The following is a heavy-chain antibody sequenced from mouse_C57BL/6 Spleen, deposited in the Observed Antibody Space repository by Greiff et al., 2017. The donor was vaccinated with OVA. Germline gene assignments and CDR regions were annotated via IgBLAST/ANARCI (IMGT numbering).Heavy chain of an antibody. D-gene: IGHD2-1*01. CDR1: GYSITSGYY. Sequence: VKLQESGPGLVKPSQSLSLTCSVTGYSITSGYYWNWIRQFPGNKLEWMGYISYDGSNNYNPSLKNRISITRDTSKNQFFLKLNSVTTEDTATYYCASSIYYGNPWFAYWGQGTLVTVSA. CDR3: ASSIYYGNPWFAY. CDR2: ISYDGSN. J-gene: IGHJ3*01. V-gene: IGHV3-6*01.